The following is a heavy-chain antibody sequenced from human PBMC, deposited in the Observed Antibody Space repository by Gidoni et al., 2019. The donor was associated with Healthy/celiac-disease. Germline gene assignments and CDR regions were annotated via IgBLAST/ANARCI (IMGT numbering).Heavy chain of an antibody. CDR1: GFTFSRHW. D-gene: IGHD3-3*01. CDR3: ARGGDDFWSGYSTDFDY. J-gene: IGHJ4*02. V-gene: IGHV3-74*01. CDR2: INSDGSST. Sequence: EVQLVESGGGLVQPGGSLRLSCAASGFTFSRHWMHWVRQAPGKGLVWVSRINSDGSSTSYADSVKGRFTISRDNAKNTLYLQMNRLRDEDTAVYYCARGGDDFWSGYSTDFDYWGQGTLVTVSS.